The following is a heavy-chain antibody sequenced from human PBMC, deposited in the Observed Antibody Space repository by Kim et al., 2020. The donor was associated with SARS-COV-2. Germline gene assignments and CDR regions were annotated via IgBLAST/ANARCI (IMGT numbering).Heavy chain of an antibody. CDR2: IYTSGST. CDR1: GGSISSYY. V-gene: IGHV4-4*07. CDR3: ARSAIVVVPAAQNTQRYYYYYMDV. D-gene: IGHD2-2*01. J-gene: IGHJ6*03. Sequence: SETLSLTCTVSGGSISSYYWSWIRQPAGKGLEWIGRIYTSGSTNYNPSLKSRVTMSVDTSKNQFSLKLSSVTAADTAVYYCARSAIVVVPAAQNTQRYYYYYMDVWGKGTTVTVSS.